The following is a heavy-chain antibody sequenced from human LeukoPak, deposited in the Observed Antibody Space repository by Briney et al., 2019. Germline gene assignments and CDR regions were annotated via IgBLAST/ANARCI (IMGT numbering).Heavy chain of an antibody. J-gene: IGHJ1*01. CDR3: ARDVGGYYEKYFQH. V-gene: IGHV3-23*01. CDR1: GFTFSSYA. CDR2: ISGSGGST. D-gene: IGHD3-22*01. Sequence: GGSLRLSCAASGFTFSSYAMSWVRQAPGKGLEWVSAISGSGGSTYYADSVKGRFTISRGNSKNTLYLQMNSLRAEDTAVYYCARDVGGYYEKYFQHWGQGTLVTVSS.